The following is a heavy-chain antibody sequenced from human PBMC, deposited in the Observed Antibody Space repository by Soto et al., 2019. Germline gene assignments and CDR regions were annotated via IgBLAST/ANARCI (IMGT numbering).Heavy chain of an antibody. Sequence: QVQLVQSGAEVTKPGASLKVSCKTSGYTFIGYYMHWVRQAPGQGLEWMGWINPNTGGTKYTQKFQGWVTMTTDTSIRTAYLELSRLRSDATAVYYCVRVDVTTVTTTLDYWGQGTLVTVSS. D-gene: IGHD4-17*01. CDR1: GYTFIGYY. CDR2: INPNTGGT. V-gene: IGHV1-2*04. CDR3: VRVDVTTVTTTLDY. J-gene: IGHJ4*02.